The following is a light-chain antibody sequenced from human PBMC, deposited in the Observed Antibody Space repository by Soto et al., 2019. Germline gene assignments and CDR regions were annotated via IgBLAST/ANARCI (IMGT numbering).Light chain of an antibody. J-gene: IGKJ1*01. CDR1: QSVSNNY. CDR3: QRYGASTT. V-gene: IGKV3-20*01. Sequence: EIVLTQSPGTPSLSPGERATLSCRASQSVSNNYLAWYQQKPGQAPRLLIYGASIRATGIPVRFSGSGSGTDFTLTITRLEPEDFAVYYCQRYGASTTFGQGTKVDIK. CDR2: GAS.